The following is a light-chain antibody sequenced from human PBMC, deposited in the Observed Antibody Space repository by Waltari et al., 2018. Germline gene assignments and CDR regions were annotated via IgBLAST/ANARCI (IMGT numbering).Light chain of an antibody. J-gene: IGLJ3*02. CDR3: NSYTGSSSWV. CDR2: DVS. CDR1: SGDVGFYYY. V-gene: IGLV2-14*03. Sequence: QSALTQPASLSGSPGQSITISCTGTSGDVGFYYYVSWYPQHPGQAPRLIIYDVSERPSGVSNRFSGSKSGNTASLTISGLQAEDEADYYCNSYTGSSSWVFGGGTKLTVL.